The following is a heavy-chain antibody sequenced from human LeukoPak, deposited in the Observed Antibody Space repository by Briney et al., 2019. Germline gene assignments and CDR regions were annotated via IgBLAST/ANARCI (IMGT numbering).Heavy chain of an antibody. CDR1: GFTCSDYY. J-gene: IGHJ4*02. D-gene: IGHD3-22*01. CDR2: ISSSGSTI. Sequence: GGSLRLSCAASGFTCSDYYMSWIRQAPGKGLEWVSYISSSGSTIYYADSVKGRFTISRDNAKNSLYLQMNSLRAEDTAVYYCASSDYYDSSGYAWWGQGTLVTVSS. CDR3: ASSDYYDSSGYAW. V-gene: IGHV3-11*01.